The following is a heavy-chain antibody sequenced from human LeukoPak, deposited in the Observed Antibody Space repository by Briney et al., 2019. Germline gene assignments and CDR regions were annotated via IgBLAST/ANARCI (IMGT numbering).Heavy chain of an antibody. D-gene: IGHD3-9*01. CDR1: GYTFNHYF. J-gene: IGHJ4*02. CDR3: ARGGSDWVFDS. CDR2: INPNSGGT. Sequence: ASVKVSCKASGYTFNHYFMHWVRQAPGQGLEWMGWINPNSGGTNPAQKFQGRVTMTRDMSISTAYMELNRLRSDDTAVYYCARGGSDWVFDSCGQGTLVTVSS. V-gene: IGHV1-2*02.